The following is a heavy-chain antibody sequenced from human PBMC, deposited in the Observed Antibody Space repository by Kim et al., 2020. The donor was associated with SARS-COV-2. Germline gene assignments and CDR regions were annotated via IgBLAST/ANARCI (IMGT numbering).Heavy chain of an antibody. CDR2: ISPKTGNP. CDR3: ATEGGADRAAPGTTY. CDR1: GYTFTKYG. Sequence: ASVKVSCKASGYTFTKYGLNWVRQAPGQGLEWMGWISPKTGNPTYAQGFTGRFVFSLDTSVSTAYVQISALKAEDTAVYYCATEGGADRAAPGTTYWGQGTLVTVSS. V-gene: IGHV7-4-1*02. J-gene: IGHJ4*02. D-gene: IGHD6-13*01.